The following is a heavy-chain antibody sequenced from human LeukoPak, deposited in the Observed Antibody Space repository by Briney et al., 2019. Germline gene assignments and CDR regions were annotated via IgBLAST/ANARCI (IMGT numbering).Heavy chain of an antibody. D-gene: IGHD1-26*01. J-gene: IGHJ6*02. CDR2: IYSGGST. CDR1: GFIVIISN. Sequence: PGGSLRLSCAASGFIVIISNMTWVRQAPGKGLEWVSVIYSGGSTYYADSVKGRFTMSRDNSKNTVYLQMNSLRAEDTAVYYCARDGTNWELLGSMDVWGQGTTVTVSS. V-gene: IGHV3-66*01. CDR3: ARDGTNWELLGSMDV.